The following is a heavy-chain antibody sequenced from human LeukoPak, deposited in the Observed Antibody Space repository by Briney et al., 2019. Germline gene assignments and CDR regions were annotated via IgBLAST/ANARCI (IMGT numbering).Heavy chain of an antibody. J-gene: IGHJ4*02. D-gene: IGHD2-21*01. CDR1: GFTVSSNY. Sequence: GGSLRLSCAASGFTVSSNYMSWVRQAPGKGLEWISYITRSSSTINYADSVKGRFTISRDNARNSLYLQMNSLRVEDTAVYYCARGELGRAYFDHWGQGTLVTVSS. CDR2: ITRSSSTI. V-gene: IGHV3-48*04. CDR3: ARGELGRAYFDH.